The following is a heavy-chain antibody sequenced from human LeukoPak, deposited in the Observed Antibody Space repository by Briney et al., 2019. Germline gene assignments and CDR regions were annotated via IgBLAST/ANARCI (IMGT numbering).Heavy chain of an antibody. J-gene: IGHJ5*02. V-gene: IGHV1-69*05. D-gene: IGHD3-9*01. CDR3: ARDGTYYDILTGSPRGWFDP. Sequence: SVKVSCKASGGTFSSYAISWVRQAPGQGLEWMGEIIPIFGTANYAQKFQGRVTITTDESTSTAYMELRSLRSDDTAVYYCARDGTYYDILTGSPRGWFDPWGQGTLVTVSS. CDR1: GGTFSSYA. CDR2: IIPIFGTA.